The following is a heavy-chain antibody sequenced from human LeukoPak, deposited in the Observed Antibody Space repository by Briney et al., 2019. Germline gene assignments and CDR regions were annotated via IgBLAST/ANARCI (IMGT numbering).Heavy chain of an antibody. Sequence: GESLKISCKGSGYSFTSYWIGWVRQMPGKGLEWMGIIYPSDSDTRYSPSFQGQVTISADKSISTAYLQWSSLKASDTAMYYCARTSFADFWSADYWGQGTLVTVSS. CDR1: GYSFTSYW. CDR3: ARTSFADFWSADY. V-gene: IGHV5-51*01. CDR2: IYPSDSDT. D-gene: IGHD3-3*01. J-gene: IGHJ4*02.